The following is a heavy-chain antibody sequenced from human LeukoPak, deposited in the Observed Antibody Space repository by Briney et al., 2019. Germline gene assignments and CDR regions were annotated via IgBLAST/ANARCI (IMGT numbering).Heavy chain of an antibody. V-gene: IGHV3-7*01. CDR3: ASDITMLRGVITGDADY. J-gene: IGHJ4*02. CDR2: IKQDGSEK. CDR1: GFTFSSYW. D-gene: IGHD3-10*01. Sequence: PGGSLRLSCVASGFTFSSYWMSWVRQAPGKGLEWVANIKQDGSEKYYVDSVKGRFTISRDNAKNSLFLQMNSLRAEDTAVYYCASDITMLRGVITGDADYWGQGTLVTVSS.